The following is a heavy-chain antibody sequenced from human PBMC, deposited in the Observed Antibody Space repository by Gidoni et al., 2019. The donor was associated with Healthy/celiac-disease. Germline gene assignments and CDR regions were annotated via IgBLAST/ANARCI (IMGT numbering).Heavy chain of an antibody. D-gene: IGHD6-19*01. CDR1: GYTFTSYY. CDR3: ARDPVAVAGVGYYFDY. J-gene: IGHJ4*02. Sequence: QVQLVQSGAEVKKPGASVKVSCKASGYTFTSYYMHWVRQAPGQGLEWMGIINLSGGSTSYAQKFQGRVTMTRDTSTSTVYMELSSLRSEDTAVYYCARDPVAVAGVGYYFDYWGQGTLVTVSS. V-gene: IGHV1-46*01. CDR2: INLSGGST.